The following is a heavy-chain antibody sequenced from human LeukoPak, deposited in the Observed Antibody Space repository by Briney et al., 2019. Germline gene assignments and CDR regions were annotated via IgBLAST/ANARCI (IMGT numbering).Heavy chain of an antibody. J-gene: IGHJ4*02. Sequence: ASVKVSCEASGYTFTSYGINWVRQAPGQGLEWMGWISPYNGNTNYAQKLQGRVTMTTDTSTSTAYMELRSLRSDDTAVYYCARDSTYIAVAGTFDYWGQGTLVTVSS. D-gene: IGHD6-19*01. CDR3: ARDSTYIAVAGTFDY. V-gene: IGHV1-18*01. CDR2: ISPYNGNT. CDR1: GYTFTSYG.